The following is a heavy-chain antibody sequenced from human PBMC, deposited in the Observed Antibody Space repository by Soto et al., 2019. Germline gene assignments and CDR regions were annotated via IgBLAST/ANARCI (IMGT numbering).Heavy chain of an antibody. CDR3: ARSRGTYDYYYGMDV. CDR1: GATLSSYA. Sequence: QVRLVRPGAEVKSLGPSGKVSCKALGATLSSYASGWVRKAPGQGFEWMGGIIPIFGTANYAQKFQGRVTITADESTSTAYMELSSLRSEDTAVYYCARSRGTYDYYYGMDVWGQGTTVTVSS. D-gene: IGHD3-16*01. V-gene: IGHV1-69*12. J-gene: IGHJ6*02. CDR2: IIPIFGTA.